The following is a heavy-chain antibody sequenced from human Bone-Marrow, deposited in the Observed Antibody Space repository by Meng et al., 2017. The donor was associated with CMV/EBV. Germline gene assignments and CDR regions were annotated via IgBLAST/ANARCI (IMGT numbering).Heavy chain of an antibody. J-gene: IGHJ6*02. CDR2: ISSSGSTI. CDR1: GFTFSDYY. V-gene: IGHV3-11*04. D-gene: IGHD3-10*01. Sequence: GESLKISCAASGFTFSDYYMSWIRQAPGKGLEWVSYISSSGSTIYYADSVKGRFTISRDNSKNTLYLQMNSLRAEDTAVYYCARGNYYYYYGMYVWGQGTTVTVSS. CDR3: ARGNYYYYYGMYV.